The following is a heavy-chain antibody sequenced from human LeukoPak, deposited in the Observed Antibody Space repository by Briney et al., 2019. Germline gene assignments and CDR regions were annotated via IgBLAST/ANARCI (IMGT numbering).Heavy chain of an antibody. J-gene: IGHJ4*02. CDR1: GFTFSHFW. V-gene: IGHV3-7*01. Sequence: PGGSLRLSCAASGFTFSHFWMSWVRQAPGKGLEWVAYIKKTGSETYYVDSVKDRSTITRDNTRNSLFLQMYSLRAEDTAVYFCAREDGYCSGGNCYSYFDSWGQGTLVTVSS. CDR3: AREDGYCSGGNCYSYFDS. CDR2: IKKTGSET. D-gene: IGHD2-15*01.